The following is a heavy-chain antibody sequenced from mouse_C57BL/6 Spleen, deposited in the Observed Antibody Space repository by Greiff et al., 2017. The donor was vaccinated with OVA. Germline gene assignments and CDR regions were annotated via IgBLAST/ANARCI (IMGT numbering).Heavy chain of an antibody. Sequence: EVKLVESGGDLVKPGGSLKLSCAASGFTFSSYGMSWVRQTPDKRLEWVATISSGGSYTYYPDSVKGRFTISRDNAKNTLYLQKSSLKSEDTAMYYCGRHGRAQNAMDYWGQGTSVTVSS. CDR1: GFTFSSYG. V-gene: IGHV5-6*01. D-gene: IGHD3-1*01. CDR2: ISSGGSYT. CDR3: GRHGRAQNAMDY. J-gene: IGHJ4*01.